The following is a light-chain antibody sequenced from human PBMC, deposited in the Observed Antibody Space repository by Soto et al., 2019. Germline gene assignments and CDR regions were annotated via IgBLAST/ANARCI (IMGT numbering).Light chain of an antibody. J-gene: IGLJ1*01. V-gene: IGLV2-8*01. Sequence: QSVLTQPPSASGSPGQSVTIPCTGTKNDIGVYDFVSWYQHHPGKAPRLIIYEVVQRPSGVPDRFSGSKSGNTASLTVSGLQAADEADYLCKSYAGSNTYVFGSGTKVTVL. CDR2: EVV. CDR1: KNDIGVYDF. CDR3: KSYAGSNTYV.